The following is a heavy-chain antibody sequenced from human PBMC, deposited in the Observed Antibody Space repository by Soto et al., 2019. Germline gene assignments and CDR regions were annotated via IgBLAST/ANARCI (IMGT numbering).Heavy chain of an antibody. Sequence: GGSLRLSCAASGFTFDDYAMHWVRQVPGKGLEWVSGINWNSGSIGYADSVRGRFAISRDNAKNSLHLQMNSLRAEDTAFYYCVKDESINWYSGHFRHWGQGTLVTVSS. J-gene: IGHJ1*01. CDR2: INWNSGSI. CDR1: GFTFDDYA. D-gene: IGHD6-13*01. V-gene: IGHV3-9*01. CDR3: VKDESINWYSGHFRH.